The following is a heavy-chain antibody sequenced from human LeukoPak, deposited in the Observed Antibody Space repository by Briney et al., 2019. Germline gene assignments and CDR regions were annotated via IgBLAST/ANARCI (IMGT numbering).Heavy chain of an antibody. D-gene: IGHD3-10*01. Sequence: SETLSLTCAVYGGSFRGYYWSWLRQPPGKGLEWIGEINHSGSTNYNPSLKRRVTISVDTSKNQFSLKLSSVTAADTAVYYCARGGYYYGSGSYYRPPPYFDYWGQGTLVTVSS. CDR3: ARGGYYYGSGSYYRPPPYFDY. CDR2: INHSGST. J-gene: IGHJ4*02. V-gene: IGHV4-34*01. CDR1: GGSFRGYY.